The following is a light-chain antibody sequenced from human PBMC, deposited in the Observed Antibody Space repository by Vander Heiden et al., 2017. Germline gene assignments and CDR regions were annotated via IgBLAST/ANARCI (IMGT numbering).Light chain of an antibody. CDR2: AAS. J-gene: IGKJ5*01. CDR1: QSISSY. CDR3: QQSYSTPPVT. V-gene: IGKV1-39*01. Sequence: DIQMTQSPSSLSASVGDRVTITCRARQSISSYLNWYQQKPGKAPKLLIYAASSLQSGVPSRFSGSGSGTDFTLTISSLQPEDFATYYCQQSYSTPPVTFGQGTQLEIK.